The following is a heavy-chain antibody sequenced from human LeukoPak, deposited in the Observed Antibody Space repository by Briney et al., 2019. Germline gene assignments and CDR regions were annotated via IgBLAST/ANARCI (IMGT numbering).Heavy chain of an antibody. CDR3: ARDRGGRGPSDY. CDR1: GGSISSYY. CDR2: IYYSGST. V-gene: IGHV4-59*01. Sequence: SETLSLTCTVSGGSISSYYWSWIRQPPGKGLEWIGYIYYSGSTNYNPSLKSRVTISVDTSKNQFSLKLSSVTAADTAVYYCARDRGGRGPSDYWGQGTLVTVSS. J-gene: IGHJ4*02. D-gene: IGHD2-15*01.